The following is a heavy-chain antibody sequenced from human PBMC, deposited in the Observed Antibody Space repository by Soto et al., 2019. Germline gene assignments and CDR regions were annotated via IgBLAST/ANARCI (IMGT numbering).Heavy chain of an antibody. Sequence: QVPLVQSGAEVKKPGASVKVSCKASGYTFTSYGITWVRQAPGQGLEWMGGISAYNGNTNYAQKPQGRVTMTTDTSTSAADMELRSLSADATSVYYCASVLVGASGPNWYDPWGQGTLVIVSS. CDR3: ASVLVGASGPNWYDP. CDR1: GYTFTSYG. D-gene: IGHD1-26*01. J-gene: IGHJ5*02. V-gene: IGHV1-18*04. CDR2: ISAYNGNT.